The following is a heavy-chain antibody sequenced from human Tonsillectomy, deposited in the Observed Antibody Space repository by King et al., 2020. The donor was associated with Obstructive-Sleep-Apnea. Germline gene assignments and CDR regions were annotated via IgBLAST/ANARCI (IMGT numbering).Heavy chain of an antibody. CDR3: ARSAYYYYDSSGPNWFDP. V-gene: IGHV5-51*01. D-gene: IGHD3-22*01. CDR2: IYPGDSDT. CDR1: GYSFTSYW. Sequence: VQLVESGAEVKKPGESLKISCKGSGYSFTSYWIGWVRQMPGKGLEWMGIIYPGDSDTRYSPSFQGQVTISADKSISTAYLQWSSLKASDTAMYYCARSAYYYYDSSGPNWFDPWGQGTLVTVSS. J-gene: IGHJ5*02.